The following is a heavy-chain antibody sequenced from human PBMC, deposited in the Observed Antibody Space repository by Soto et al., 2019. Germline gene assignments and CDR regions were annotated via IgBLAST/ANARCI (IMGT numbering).Heavy chain of an antibody. CDR1: GYSFTSYW. V-gene: IGHV5-51*01. CDR2: IYPGDSDT. J-gene: IGHJ6*03. Sequence: GESLKISCKGSGYSFTSYWIGWVRQMPGKGLEWMGIIYPGDSDTRYSPSFQGQVTISADKSISTAYLQWSSLKASDTAMYYCARHDSGYDFIGYYYYYMDVWGKGTTVTVSS. D-gene: IGHD5-12*01. CDR3: ARHDSGYDFIGYYYYYMDV.